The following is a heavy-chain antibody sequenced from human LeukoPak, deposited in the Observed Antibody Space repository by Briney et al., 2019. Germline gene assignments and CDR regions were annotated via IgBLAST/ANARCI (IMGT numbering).Heavy chain of an antibody. Sequence: GGSLRLSCGASGFTFSSYGMNWVRQAPGKGLEWVSTISGSGGSTYYADSVKGRFTISRDNSKNTLYLQMNSLRAEDTAVYYCARVLTVTPPFDYWGQGTLVTVSS. J-gene: IGHJ4*02. V-gene: IGHV3-23*01. CDR2: ISGSGGST. D-gene: IGHD4-17*01. CDR3: ARVLTVTPPFDY. CDR1: GFTFSSYG.